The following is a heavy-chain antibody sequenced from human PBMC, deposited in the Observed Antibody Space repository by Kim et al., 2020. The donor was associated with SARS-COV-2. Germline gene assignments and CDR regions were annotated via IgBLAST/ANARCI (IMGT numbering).Heavy chain of an antibody. V-gene: IGHV3-23*01. J-gene: IGHJ3*02. D-gene: IGHD3-16*01. Sequence: GGSLRLSCAASGFTFSSYAMSWVRQAPGKGLEWVSAISGSGGSTYYADSVKGRFTISRDNSKNTLYLQMNSLRAEDTAVYYCAKAVSLRMFGGVHDAFDIWGQGTMVTVSS. CDR1: GFTFSSYA. CDR3: AKAVSLRMFGGVHDAFDI. CDR2: ISGSGGST.